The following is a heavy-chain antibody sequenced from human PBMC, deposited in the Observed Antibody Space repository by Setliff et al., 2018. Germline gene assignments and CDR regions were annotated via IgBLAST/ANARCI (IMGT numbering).Heavy chain of an antibody. Sequence: ASVKVSCKASGYTFRSYAMNWVRQAPGQGLEWMGWINTNTGNPTYAQGFTGRFVFSLDTSVSTAYLQISSLKAGDTAIYYCARGSRFGTIVYRGDYYLDVWGKGTTVTVSS. CDR3: ARGSRFGTIVYRGDYYLDV. CDR1: GYTFRSYA. V-gene: IGHV7-4-1*02. CDR2: INTNTGNP. D-gene: IGHD3-10*01. J-gene: IGHJ6*03.